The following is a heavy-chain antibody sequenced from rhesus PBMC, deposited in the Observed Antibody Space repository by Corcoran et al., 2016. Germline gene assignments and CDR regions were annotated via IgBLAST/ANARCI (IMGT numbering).Heavy chain of an antibody. V-gene: IGHV1-111*02. CDR1: GYTFTDSY. Sequence: EVQLVQSGAEVKKPGASVKISCKASGYTFTDSYLHWARPSPGKGLEWMGRVDPEDGEAIHAQKFQDRVTITADTSTDTAYMELSSLRSEDTAVYYCATSRKWVQQFEFWGQGALVTVSS. CDR2: VDPEDGEA. CDR3: ATSRKWVQQFEF. D-gene: IGHD5-24*01. J-gene: IGHJ1*01.